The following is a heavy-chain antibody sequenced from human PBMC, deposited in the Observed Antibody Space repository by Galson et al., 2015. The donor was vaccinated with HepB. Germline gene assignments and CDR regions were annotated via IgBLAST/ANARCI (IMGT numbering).Heavy chain of an antibody. J-gene: IGHJ4*02. V-gene: IGHV3-23*01. CDR1: GFTFSSYA. Sequence: SLRLSCAASGFTFSSYAMTWVRQAPGKGLEWVSAISGRGSSTYYADSVKGRFTISRDNSKDTLCLQMYSLRAEDTAVYYCATFMDTSLDVDYWGQGTLVTVSS. D-gene: IGHD5-18*01. CDR3: ATFMDTSLDVDY. CDR2: ISGRGSST.